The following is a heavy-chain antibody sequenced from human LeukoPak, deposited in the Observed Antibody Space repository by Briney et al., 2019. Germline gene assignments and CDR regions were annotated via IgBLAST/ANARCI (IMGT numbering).Heavy chain of an antibody. J-gene: IGHJ5*02. Sequence: SETLSLTCAVYGGSFSGYYWSWIRQPPGKGLEWIGEINHSGSTNYNPTLKSRGTISVDTSKNQFSLKLSSVTAADTAVYYCARGGSITIFGVVIHNLFDPWGQGTLVTVSS. CDR3: ARGGSITIFGVVIHNLFDP. V-gene: IGHV4-34*01. CDR2: INHSGST. CDR1: GGSFSGYY. D-gene: IGHD3-3*01.